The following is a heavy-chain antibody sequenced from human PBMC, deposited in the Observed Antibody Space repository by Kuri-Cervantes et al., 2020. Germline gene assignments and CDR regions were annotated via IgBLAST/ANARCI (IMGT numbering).Heavy chain of an antibody. CDR3: ARDAGTVTKNYYYYYGMDV. CDR2: IKQDGSEK. Sequence: GESLKISCAASGFTFSSYWMSWVRQAPGKGLEWVANIKQDGSEKYYVDSVKGRFTISRGNAKNSLYLQMNSLRAEDTAVYYCARDAGTVTKNYYYYYGMDVWGQGTTVTVSS. CDR1: GFTFSSYW. V-gene: IGHV3-7*01. D-gene: IGHD4-17*01. J-gene: IGHJ6*02.